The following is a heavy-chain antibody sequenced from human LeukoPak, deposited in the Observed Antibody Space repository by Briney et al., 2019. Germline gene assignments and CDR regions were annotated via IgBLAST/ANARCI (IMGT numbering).Heavy chain of an antibody. J-gene: IGHJ4*02. V-gene: IGHV1-69*13. Sequence: SVKVSCRASGNTFTNFVLTWVRQAPGQGLEWMGGIIPIFGTANYAQKFQGRVTITADESTSTAYMELSSLRSEDTAVYYCARSGAHCSSTSCYPTDFDYWGQGTLVTVSS. CDR3: ARSGAHCSSTSCYPTDFDY. CDR1: GNTFTNFV. CDR2: IIPIFGTA. D-gene: IGHD2-2*01.